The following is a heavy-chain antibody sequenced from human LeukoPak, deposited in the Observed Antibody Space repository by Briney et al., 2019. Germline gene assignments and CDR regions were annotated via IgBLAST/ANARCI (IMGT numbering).Heavy chain of an antibody. D-gene: IGHD2-2*01. CDR2: ISGSGGST. Sequence: GGSLRLSCTASGFTFGDYAMSWVRQAPGKGLEWVSAISGSGGSTYYADSVKGRFTISRDNSKNTLYLQMNSLRAEDTAVYYCAKREVDIVVVPAATINYYYYMDVWGKGTTVTVSS. V-gene: IGHV3-23*01. CDR1: GFTFGDYA. CDR3: AKREVDIVVVPAATINYYYYMDV. J-gene: IGHJ6*03.